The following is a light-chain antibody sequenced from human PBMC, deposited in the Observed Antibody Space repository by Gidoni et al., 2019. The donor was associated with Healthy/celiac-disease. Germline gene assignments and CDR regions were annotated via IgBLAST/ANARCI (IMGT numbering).Light chain of an antibody. V-gene: IGKV2-28*01. CDR2: LGS. CDR1: QSLLHSNGYNY. Sequence: DSVMTQSPLSLPVTPGEPASISFRSSQSLLHSNGYNYLDWYLQKPGQSPQLLIYLGSNRASGVPDRFSGSGSGTDFTLKISRVEAEDVGVYYCMQALQTRTFGQGTKVEIK. J-gene: IGKJ1*01. CDR3: MQALQTRT.